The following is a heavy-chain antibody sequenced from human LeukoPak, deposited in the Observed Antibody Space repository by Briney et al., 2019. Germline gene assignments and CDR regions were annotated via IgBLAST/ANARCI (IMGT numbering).Heavy chain of an antibody. CDR3: ARSALYYDILTGPLDYYGMDV. D-gene: IGHD3-9*01. V-gene: IGHV3-21*01. Sequence: GGSLRLSCAASGFTFSSYSMNWVRQAPGKGLEWVSSISSSSSYIYYADSVKGRFTISRDNAKNSLYLQMNSLRAEDTAVYYCARSALYYDILTGPLDYYGMDVWGQGTTVTVSS. J-gene: IGHJ6*02. CDR1: GFTFSSYS. CDR2: ISSSSSYI.